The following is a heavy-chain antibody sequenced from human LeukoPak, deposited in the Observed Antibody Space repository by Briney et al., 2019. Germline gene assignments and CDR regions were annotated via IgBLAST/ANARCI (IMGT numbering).Heavy chain of an antibody. CDR2: IIPILGTA. Sequence: ASVKVSCKASGGTFSSYAISWVRQAPGQGLEWMGGIIPILGTANYAQKFQGRVTITADESTSTAYMELSSLRSEDTAVYYCARVPDYVWGSYPSYYYGMDVWGQGTTVTVSS. D-gene: IGHD3-16*01. V-gene: IGHV1-69*13. CDR3: ARVPDYVWGSYPSYYYGMDV. J-gene: IGHJ6*02. CDR1: GGTFSSYA.